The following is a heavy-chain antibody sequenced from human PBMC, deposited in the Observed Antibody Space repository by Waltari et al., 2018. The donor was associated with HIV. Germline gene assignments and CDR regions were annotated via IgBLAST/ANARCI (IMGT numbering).Heavy chain of an antibody. Sequence: QVQLVESGGGVVQPGGSLRLSCAASGFTFSSYGMHWVRQAPGKGLEWVAFIRYDGSNKYYADSGKGRFTISRDNSKNTLYLQMNSLRAEDTAVYYCAKEGRIAARLARYYYGMDVWGQGTTVTVSS. CDR2: IRYDGSNK. CDR3: AKEGRIAARLARYYYGMDV. CDR1: GFTFSSYG. V-gene: IGHV3-30*02. J-gene: IGHJ6*02. D-gene: IGHD6-6*01.